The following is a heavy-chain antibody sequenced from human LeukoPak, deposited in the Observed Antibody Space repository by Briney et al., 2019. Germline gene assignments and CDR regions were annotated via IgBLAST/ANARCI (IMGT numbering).Heavy chain of an antibody. Sequence: GGSLRLSCAASGFTLSSYAMSWVCQAPGKGLERVSAISGSGGSTYYADSVKGRFTISRDNSKNTLYLQMNSLRAEYTAVYYCAKDIFGQIDAFDIWGQGTMVTVSS. D-gene: IGHD3-3*01. V-gene: IGHV3-23*01. CDR2: ISGSGGST. CDR3: AKDIFGQIDAFDI. CDR1: GFTLSSYA. J-gene: IGHJ3*02.